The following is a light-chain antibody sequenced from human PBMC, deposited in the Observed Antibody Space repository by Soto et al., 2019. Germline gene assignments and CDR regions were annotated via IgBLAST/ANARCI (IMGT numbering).Light chain of an antibody. Sequence: DIQMTQSPSTLSASVGDRVTITCRASQSISSWLAWYQQKPGKAPKLLIFDASTLESGVPSRFGGSRSGTEFTLTISSLQPDDFATYYCQQYNSYSQTFGQGTKVDIK. CDR2: DAS. CDR3: QQYNSYSQT. V-gene: IGKV1-5*01. CDR1: QSISSW. J-gene: IGKJ1*01.